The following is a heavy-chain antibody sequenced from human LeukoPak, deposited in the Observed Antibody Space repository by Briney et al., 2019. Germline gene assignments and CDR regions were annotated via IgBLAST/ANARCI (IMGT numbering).Heavy chain of an antibody. Sequence: PSETLSLTCTVSGYSTSSGYYWGWIRQPPGKGLEWIGNIYYSGSTYYNESLESRVTISIDTSKNQFSLKLNSVTAADTAMYYCAKSGGYGRIDYWGQGTLVTVSS. J-gene: IGHJ4*02. CDR1: GYSTSSGYY. D-gene: IGHD1-26*01. V-gene: IGHV4-38-2*02. CDR3: AKSGGYGRIDY. CDR2: IYYSGST.